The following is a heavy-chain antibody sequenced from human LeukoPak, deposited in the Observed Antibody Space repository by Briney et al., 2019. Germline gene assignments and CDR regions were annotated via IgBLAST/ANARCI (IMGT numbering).Heavy chain of an antibody. V-gene: IGHV3-53*01. CDR3: ARATLDN. J-gene: IGHJ4*02. Sequence: GGSLRLSCAASGFSVISNYISWVRQAPGKGLEWASVIYSDGSTKYADSVKARFTISRDNSKNTVYLQMNSLRVEDTAVYYCARATLDNWGQGTLVTVSS. CDR2: IYSDGST. CDR1: GFSVISNY.